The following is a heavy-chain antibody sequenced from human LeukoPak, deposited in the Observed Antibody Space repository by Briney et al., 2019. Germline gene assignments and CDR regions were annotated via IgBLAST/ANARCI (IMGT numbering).Heavy chain of an antibody. Sequence: GGSLRLSCAASGFTVSSNYMSWVRQAPGKGLEWVSVIYSGGSTYYADSVKGRFTISRDNSKNTLYLQMNSLRAEDAAVYYCARGGDGYNFDYWGQGTLVTVSS. CDR3: ARGGDGYNFDY. D-gene: IGHD5-24*01. CDR2: IYSGGST. V-gene: IGHV3-53*01. J-gene: IGHJ4*02. CDR1: GFTVSSNY.